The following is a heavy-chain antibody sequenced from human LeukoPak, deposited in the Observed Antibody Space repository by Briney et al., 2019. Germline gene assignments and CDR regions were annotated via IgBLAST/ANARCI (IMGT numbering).Heavy chain of an antibody. CDR3: AKVSGDFWSGYYNPPLYYYYMDV. CDR1: GYTFTSYY. D-gene: IGHD3-3*01. J-gene: IGHJ6*03. CDR2: INPSGGST. V-gene: IGHV1-46*01. Sequence: GASVKVSCKASGYTFTSYYMHWVRQAPGQGLEWMGIINPSGGSTSYAQKFQGRVTMTRDMSTSTVYMELSSLRSEDTAVYYCAKVSGDFWSGYYNPPLYYYYMDVWGKGTTVTVSS.